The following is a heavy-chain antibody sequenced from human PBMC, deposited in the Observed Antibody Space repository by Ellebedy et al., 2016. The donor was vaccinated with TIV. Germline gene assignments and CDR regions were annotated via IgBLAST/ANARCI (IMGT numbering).Heavy chain of an antibody. V-gene: IGHV3-23*01. CDR3: AKDDGYYYDSSGYYYYH. Sequence: PGGSLRLSCAASGFTFSSYAMSWVRQAPGKGLEWVSGIGGSDGGTFYADFVKGRFTISRDNSKNTLYLQMNSLRAEDTAVYYCAKDDGYYYDSSGYYYYHWGQGTLVTVSS. CDR2: IGGSDGGT. J-gene: IGHJ4*02. D-gene: IGHD3-22*01. CDR1: GFTFSSYA.